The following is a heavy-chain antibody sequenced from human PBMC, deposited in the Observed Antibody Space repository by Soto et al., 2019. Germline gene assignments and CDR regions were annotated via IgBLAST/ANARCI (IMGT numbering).Heavy chain of an antibody. J-gene: IGHJ6*02. CDR3: ARGAAVDGSNYYYGMDV. V-gene: IGHV1-69*13. Sequence: SVKVSCKASGGTFSSYAISWVRQAPGQGLEWMGGIIPIFGTANYAQKFQGRVTITADESTSTAYMELSSLRSEDTAVYYCARGAAVDGSNYYYGMDVWGQGTTVTVSS. D-gene: IGHD6-19*01. CDR1: GGTFSSYA. CDR2: IIPIFGTA.